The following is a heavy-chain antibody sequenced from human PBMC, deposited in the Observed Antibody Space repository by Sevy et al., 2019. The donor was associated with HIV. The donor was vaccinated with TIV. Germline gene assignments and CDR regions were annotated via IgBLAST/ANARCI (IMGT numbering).Heavy chain of an antibody. CDR1: GGTFSSYA. Sequence: ASVKVSCKASGGTFSSYAISWVRQAPGQGLEWMGGIIPIFGTANYAQKFQGRVTITADESTSTAYMELSSLRSEDMAVYYCASSNCSSTSCSYYYYYGMDVWGQGTTVTVSS. D-gene: IGHD2-2*01. CDR3: ASSNCSSTSCSYYYYYGMDV. V-gene: IGHV1-69*13. CDR2: IIPIFGTA. J-gene: IGHJ6*02.